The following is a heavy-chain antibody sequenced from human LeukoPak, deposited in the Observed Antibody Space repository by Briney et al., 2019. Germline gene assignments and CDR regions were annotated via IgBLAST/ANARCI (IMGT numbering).Heavy chain of an antibody. CDR1: GFAFSNFA. Sequence: GGSLRLSCAASGFAFSNFAMSWVRQAPGKGLEWVSAMSGSGDGTYYADSVKGRFTISRDNSKNTLYLQMNSLRAEDTAVYYCAKMMGQRLYDHCMDAWGKGTTITVSS. J-gene: IGHJ6*03. V-gene: IGHV3-23*01. CDR3: AKMMGQRLYDHCMDA. D-gene: IGHD3-16*01. CDR2: MSGSGDGT.